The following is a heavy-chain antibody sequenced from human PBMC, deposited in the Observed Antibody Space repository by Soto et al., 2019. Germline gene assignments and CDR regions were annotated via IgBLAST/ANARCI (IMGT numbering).Heavy chain of an antibody. CDR2: ISAYNGNT. D-gene: IGHD2-2*01. V-gene: IGHV1-18*01. CDR1: GYTFTSYG. J-gene: IGHJ5*02. CDR3: AREKRNYATSCLFDP. Sequence: GASVKVSCKASGYTFTSYGNSWVRQAPGQGLEWMGWISAYNGNTNYAQKPQGRVTMTTDTSTSTAYMELRSLRSDDTAVYYCAREKRNYATSCLFDPWGQGTLVTAPQ.